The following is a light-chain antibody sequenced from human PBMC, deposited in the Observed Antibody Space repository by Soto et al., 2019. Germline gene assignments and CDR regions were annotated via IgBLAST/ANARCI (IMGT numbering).Light chain of an antibody. Sequence: DIQMTQSPSTLSASVGDRVTITCRASQSISSWLAWYQQKPGKAPKLLIYKASALESGVPSRFSGSGSGTDFTLTISSLQPDDFATYYCQQYESYSPLTFGGGTKVASK. CDR2: KAS. J-gene: IGKJ4*01. CDR1: QSISSW. CDR3: QQYESYSPLT. V-gene: IGKV1-5*03.